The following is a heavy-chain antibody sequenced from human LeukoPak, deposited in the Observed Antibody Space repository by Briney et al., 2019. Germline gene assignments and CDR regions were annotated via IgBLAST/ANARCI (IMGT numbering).Heavy chain of an antibody. D-gene: IGHD1-1*01. CDR2: VSYDGGNR. J-gene: IGHJ4*02. CDR3: ARGTQLWPIGY. CDR1: GFTFSGFA. Sequence: GGSLRLSCAASGFTFSGFAMHWVRQPPGKGLEWVAVVSYDGGNRYYADSVTGRFTISRDNSKNTVSLQMDSLGTDDTAVYYCARGTQLWPIGYWGQGALVTVSS. V-gene: IGHV3-30*01.